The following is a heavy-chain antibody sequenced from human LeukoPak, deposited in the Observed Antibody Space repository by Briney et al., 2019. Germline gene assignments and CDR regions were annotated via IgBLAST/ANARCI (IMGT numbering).Heavy chain of an antibody. D-gene: IGHD2-2*02. V-gene: IGHV3-23*01. J-gene: IGHJ5*02. CDR3: AKDRKTCSSTSCYTFPGCWFDP. CDR2: ISGSGGST. CDR1: GFTFSSYA. Sequence: PGGSLRLSCAASGFTFSSYAMSWVRQAPGKGLEWVSAISGSGGSTYYADSVKGRFTTSRDNSKNTLYLQMNSLRAEDTAVYYCAKDRKTCSSTSCYTFPGCWFDPWGQGTLVTVSS.